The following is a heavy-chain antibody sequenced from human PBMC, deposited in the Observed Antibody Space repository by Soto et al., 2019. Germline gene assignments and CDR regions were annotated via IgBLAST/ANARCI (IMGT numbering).Heavy chain of an antibody. V-gene: IGHV3-30*18. CDR3: AKERAVYCSGGSCPLDY. J-gene: IGHJ4*02. Sequence: QVQLVESGGGVVQPGRSLRLSCAASGFTFSSYGMHWVRQAPGKGLEWVAVISYDGSNKYYADSVKGGFTISRDNSKNTLYLQMNSLRAEDTAVYYCAKERAVYCSGGSCPLDYWGQGTLVTVSS. D-gene: IGHD2-15*01. CDR1: GFTFSSYG. CDR2: ISYDGSNK.